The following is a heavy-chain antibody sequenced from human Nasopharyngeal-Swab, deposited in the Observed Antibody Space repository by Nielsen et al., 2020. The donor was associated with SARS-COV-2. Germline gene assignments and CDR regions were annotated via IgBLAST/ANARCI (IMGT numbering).Heavy chain of an antibody. Sequence: GGFLRLSCATLGFTSSSYAMSWVRQAPGKGLEWVSTISGSGGSIYYADSVKGRFTISRDNSKNTLYLQMNSLRVEDTAVYYCTKTLRRGWYFDYWGQGTLVTVSS. J-gene: IGHJ4*02. V-gene: IGHV3-23*01. CDR1: GFTSSSYA. D-gene: IGHD6-19*01. CDR3: TKTLRRGWYFDY. CDR2: ISGSGGSI.